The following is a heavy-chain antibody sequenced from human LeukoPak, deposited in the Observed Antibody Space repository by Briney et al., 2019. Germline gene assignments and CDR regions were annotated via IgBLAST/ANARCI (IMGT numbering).Heavy chain of an antibody. CDR3: AKGSSTYSITSYRYFDL. CDR1: GFTFDDYA. Sequence: GGSLRLSCAASGFTFDDYAMHWVRQAPGKGLQWVSSISATGGSTYYADSVKGRSTVSRDNSKNTLYLQMNSLRAEDTAVYYCAKGSSTYSITSYRYFDLWGRGTLVTVSS. V-gene: IGHV3-23*01. D-gene: IGHD6-6*01. CDR2: ISATGGST. J-gene: IGHJ2*01.